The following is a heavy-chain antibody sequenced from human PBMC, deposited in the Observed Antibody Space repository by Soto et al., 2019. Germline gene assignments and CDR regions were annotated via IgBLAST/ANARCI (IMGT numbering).Heavy chain of an antibody. CDR3: ARKRDPKALDDTSCHFSFDV. CDR2: IYWDDDK. J-gene: IGHJ3*01. D-gene: IGHD3-22*01. CDR1: GFALSTSGVA. Sequence: QVTLKESGPTLVKPTQTLTLTCTFSGFALSTSGVAMAWIRQPPGKALEWLALIYWDDDKRYRPSLKSRLTITTHTSKNQVVLTMPNTDHVDTVTYYCARKRDPKALDDTSCHFSFDVLGQGTMGTVSS. V-gene: IGHV2-5*02.